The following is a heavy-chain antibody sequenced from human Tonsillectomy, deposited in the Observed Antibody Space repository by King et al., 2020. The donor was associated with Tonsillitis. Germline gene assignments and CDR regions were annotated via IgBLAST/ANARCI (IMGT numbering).Heavy chain of an antibody. CDR2: IYWNDDK. CDR1: GFSLRTSGVG. J-gene: IGHJ4*02. D-gene: IGHD6-13*01. CDR3: VHSLGAAAGNFDY. Sequence: TLKESGPTLVKPTQTLTLTCIFSGFSLRTSGVGVGWIRQPPGKALEWLALIYWNDDKRSSPSLKNRLTITKDTAKNQVGRTLTNMYAVDTATYYSVHSLGAAAGNFDYWGRGTLVSVSS. V-gene: IGHV2-5*01.